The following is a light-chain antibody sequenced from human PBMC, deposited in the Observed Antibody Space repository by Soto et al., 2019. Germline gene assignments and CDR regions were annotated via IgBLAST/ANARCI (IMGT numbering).Light chain of an antibody. V-gene: IGLV2-8*01. CDR3: SSYAVSNNFVV. CDR2: EVS. CDR1: SSDVGGYNY. J-gene: IGLJ2*01. Sequence: QSALTQPPSASGSPGQSVTISCTGTSSDVGGYNYVSWYQQHPGKAPKLLLYEVSKRPSGVPDRFSGSKSGNTASLTVSGLQAEDEADYYSSSYAVSNNFVVFGGGTKLPV.